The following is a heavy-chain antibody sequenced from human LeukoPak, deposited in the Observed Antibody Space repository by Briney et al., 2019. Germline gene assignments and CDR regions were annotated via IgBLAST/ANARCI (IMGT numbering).Heavy chain of an antibody. Sequence: PSETLSLTCTVSGGSISSGGYYWSWIRQHPGKGLEWIGYIYYSGSTYYNPSLKSRVTISVDTSKNQFSLKLRSVTAADTAVYYCARRFVGYDSSWGASDIWGRGTMVTVSS. CDR2: IYYSGST. CDR1: GGSISSGGYY. V-gene: IGHV4-31*03. J-gene: IGHJ3*02. D-gene: IGHD6-13*01. CDR3: ARRFVGYDSSWGASDI.